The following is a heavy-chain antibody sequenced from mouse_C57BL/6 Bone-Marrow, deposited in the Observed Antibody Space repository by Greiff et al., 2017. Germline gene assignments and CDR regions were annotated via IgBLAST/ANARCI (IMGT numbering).Heavy chain of an antibody. CDR1: GYTFTSYW. J-gene: IGHJ2*01. V-gene: IGHV1-64*01. CDR3: ARGGFITPVVFGY. Sequence: QVQLQQSGAELVKPGASVKLSCKASGYTFTSYWMHWVKQRPGQGLEWIGMIHPNSGSTNYNEKFKSKATLTVDKSSSTAYMQLSSLTSEDSAVYFCARGGFITPVVFGYWGQGTTLTVSS. CDR2: IHPNSGST. D-gene: IGHD1-1*01.